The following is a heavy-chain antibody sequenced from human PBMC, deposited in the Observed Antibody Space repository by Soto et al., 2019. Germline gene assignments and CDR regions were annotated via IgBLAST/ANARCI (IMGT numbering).Heavy chain of an antibody. CDR2: IYYSGST. CDR3: ARVEEKVVRGSERRYYYYYGMDV. D-gene: IGHD3-10*01. J-gene: IGHJ6*02. V-gene: IGHV4-31*03. Sequence: SETLSLTCTVSGGSISSGGYYWSWIRQHPGKGLEWIGYIYYSGSTYYNPSLKSRVTISVDTSKNQFSLKLSSVTAADTAVYYCARVEEKVVRGSERRYYYYYGMDVWGQGTTVTVSS. CDR1: GGSISSGGYY.